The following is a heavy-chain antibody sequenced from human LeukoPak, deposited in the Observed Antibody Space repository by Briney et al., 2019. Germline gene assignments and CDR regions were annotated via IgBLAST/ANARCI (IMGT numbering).Heavy chain of an antibody. Sequence: SQTLSLTCVVSGDSLSSGANSWRWIRQPPGKGLEWIGYIFHSGRTFYNPSLKSRVTISVDNSKNQCSLRLSSVTAADTAVYYCAREFWFANAPGSWLDPWGQGALVTVSS. CDR1: GDSLSSGANS. D-gene: IGHD3-10*01. CDR2: IFHSGRT. V-gene: IGHV4-30-2*01. J-gene: IGHJ5*02. CDR3: AREFWFANAPGSWLDP.